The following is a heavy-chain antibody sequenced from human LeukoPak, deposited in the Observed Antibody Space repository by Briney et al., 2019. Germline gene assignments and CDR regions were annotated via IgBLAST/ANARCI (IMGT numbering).Heavy chain of an antibody. CDR1: GYTFTTYG. CDR2: INPNSGGT. J-gene: IGHJ4*02. V-gene: IGHV1-2*02. CDR3: ARGGRYCSGGTCYFDY. Sequence: GASVKVSCKASGYTFTTYGVSGVRQAPGQGLEWMGWINPNSGGTNYAQKFQGRVTMTRDTSISTAYMELSRLRSDATAVYYCARGGRYCSGGTCYFDYWGQGTLVTVSS. D-gene: IGHD2-15*01.